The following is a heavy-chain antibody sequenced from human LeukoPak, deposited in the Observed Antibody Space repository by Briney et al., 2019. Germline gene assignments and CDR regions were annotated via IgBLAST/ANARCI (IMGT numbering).Heavy chain of an antibody. J-gene: IGHJ4*02. CDR2: ISYDGSNK. Sequence: GGSLRLSCAASGFTFSSYAMHWVRQAPGKGLEWVAVISYDGSNKYYADSVKGRFTISRDNSKNTLYLQMNSLRAEDTAVYYCARVSRIRGSYCSSTSCSSFDYWGQGTLVTVSS. CDR3: ARVSRIRGSYCSSTSCSSFDY. CDR1: GFTFSSYA. D-gene: IGHD2-2*01. V-gene: IGHV3-30-3*01.